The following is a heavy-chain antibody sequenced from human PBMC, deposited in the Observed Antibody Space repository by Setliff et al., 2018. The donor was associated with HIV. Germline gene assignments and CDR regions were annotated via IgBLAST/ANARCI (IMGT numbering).Heavy chain of an antibody. J-gene: IGHJ3*02. D-gene: IGHD3-22*01. CDR1: GGSISSSRYY. V-gene: IGHV4-39*01. CDR2: IYFSGNT. Sequence: PSETLSLTCTVSGGSISSSRYYWGWIRQPPGKGLEGIASIYFSGNTRYNPALKSRVTISVDTSKNQFSLKLRSVTASDTAVYYCARQPRDFDSSGYYGDAFDIWGQGTMVTVSS. CDR3: ARQPRDFDSSGYYGDAFDI.